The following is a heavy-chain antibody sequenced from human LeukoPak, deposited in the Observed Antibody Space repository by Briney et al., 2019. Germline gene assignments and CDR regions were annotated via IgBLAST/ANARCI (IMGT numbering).Heavy chain of an antibody. CDR2: IRFDGSDK. CDR3: AKIGAVAGHFDY. CDR1: GFTFSRYG. J-gene: IGHJ4*02. D-gene: IGHD6-19*01. Sequence: GGSLRHSCGASGFTFSRYGMHWVRQAPGKGLEWVAFIRFDGSDKYHADSVKGRFTISRDNSKNTVYLQMNSLRVEDTAVYYCAKIGAVAGHFDYWGQGTLVTVSS. V-gene: IGHV3-30*02.